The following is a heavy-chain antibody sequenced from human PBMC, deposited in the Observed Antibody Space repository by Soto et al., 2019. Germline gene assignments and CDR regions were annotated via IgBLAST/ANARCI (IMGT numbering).Heavy chain of an antibody. Sequence: ASVKVSCKASGYSFTNNDVTWVRQATGQGLEWMGWMNPGSGDTGYAQKFQGRVTMTRDISIATAYMELSSLRSDDTAIYYCARMETFGSLNWLDPWGQGTLVTVSS. CDR3: ARMETFGSLNWLDP. D-gene: IGHD3-16*01. J-gene: IGHJ5*02. CDR2: MNPGSGDT. V-gene: IGHV1-8*01. CDR1: GYSFTNND.